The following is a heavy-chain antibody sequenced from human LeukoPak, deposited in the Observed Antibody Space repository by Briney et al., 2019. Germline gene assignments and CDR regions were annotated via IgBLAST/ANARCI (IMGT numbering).Heavy chain of an antibody. V-gene: IGHV1-8*01. Sequence: GASVKVSCTASGYTFSSYDINWVRQATGQGLEWMGWMNPNSGNTGYAQKFQGRVTMTRNTSISTAYMELSSLRSEDTAVYYCARRNYGSPRWFDPWGQGTLVTVSS. CDR1: GYTFSSYD. CDR2: MNPNSGNT. D-gene: IGHD3-10*01. J-gene: IGHJ5*02. CDR3: ARRNYGSPRWFDP.